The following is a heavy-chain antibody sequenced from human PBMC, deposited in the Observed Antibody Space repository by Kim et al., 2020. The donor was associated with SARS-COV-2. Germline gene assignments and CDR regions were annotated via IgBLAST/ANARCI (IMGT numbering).Heavy chain of an antibody. V-gene: IGHV4-39*01. CDR1: GGSISSDSGY. CDR2: IYYAGNT. Sequence: SETLSLTCAVSGGSISSDSGYWGWVRQSPGKGLEWIATIYYAGNTYYNPSLKSRVTISVDTSKNQFSLKVRSVTASDTAVYFCARNNPMGTSSLGPLGSWGQGTLVTVSP. J-gene: IGHJ4*02. D-gene: IGHD6-6*01. CDR3: ARNNPMGTSSLGPLGS.